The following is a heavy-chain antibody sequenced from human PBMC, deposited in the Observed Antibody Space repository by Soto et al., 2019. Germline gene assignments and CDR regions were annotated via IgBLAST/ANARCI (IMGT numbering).Heavy chain of an antibody. CDR2: ISSSSSYI. V-gene: IGHV3-21*01. Sequence: EVQLVESGGGLVKPGGSLRLSCAASGFTFSSYSMNWVRQAPGQGLEWVSSISSSSSYIYYADSVKGRFTISRDNAKNSLYLQMNSLRAEDTAVYYCASDSRYCSSTSCYTFDYWGQGPLVTVSS. CDR1: GFTFSSYS. J-gene: IGHJ4*02. D-gene: IGHD2-2*02. CDR3: ASDSRYCSSTSCYTFDY.